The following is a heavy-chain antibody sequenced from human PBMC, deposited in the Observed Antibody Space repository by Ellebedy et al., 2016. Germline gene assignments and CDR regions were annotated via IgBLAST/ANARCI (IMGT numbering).Heavy chain of an antibody. J-gene: IGHJ4*02. CDR2: TYYRSKWYY. Sequence: SETLSLXXAISGDSVSNNSAAWNWIRQSPSRGLEWLGRTYYRSKWYYDYAVSVKSRITINPDTSKNQFSLQLNSVTPEDTAVYYCARAYSFNYWGQGTLVTVSS. CDR1: GDSVSNNSAA. CDR3: ARAYSFNY. V-gene: IGHV6-1*01.